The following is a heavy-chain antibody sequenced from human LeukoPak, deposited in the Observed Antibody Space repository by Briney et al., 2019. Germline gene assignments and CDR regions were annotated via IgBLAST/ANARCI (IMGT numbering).Heavy chain of an antibody. Sequence: SETLSLTCTVSGGSISSYYWSWIRQPPGKGLEWIGYFYYSGSTDYNPSLKSRVTISVDTSKNQFSLKLSSVTAADTAVYYCTRGAAVAGMEVAFDMWGQGTMVTVSS. D-gene: IGHD6-19*01. J-gene: IGHJ3*02. V-gene: IGHV4-59*01. CDR1: GGSISSYY. CDR2: FYYSGST. CDR3: TRGAAVAGMEVAFDM.